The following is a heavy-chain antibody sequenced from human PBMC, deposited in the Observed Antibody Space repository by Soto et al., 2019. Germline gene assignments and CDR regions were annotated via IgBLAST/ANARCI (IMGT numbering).Heavy chain of an antibody. V-gene: IGHV1-18*01. Sequence: ASVKVSCKASGYSFTSSGISWVRQAPGQRLEWMGRITADNGNTNYSQKLQGRVTITKDTSASTVYMELNNLRSEDTAVYYCARTAGPTPFDPWGQGTPVTVSS. J-gene: IGHJ5*02. CDR2: ITADNGNT. CDR3: ARTAGPTPFDP. CDR1: GYSFTSSG. D-gene: IGHD6-19*01.